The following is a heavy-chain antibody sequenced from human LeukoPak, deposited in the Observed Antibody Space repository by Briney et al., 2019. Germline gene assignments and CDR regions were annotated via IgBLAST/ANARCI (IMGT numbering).Heavy chain of an antibody. D-gene: IGHD3-22*01. CDR2: FYYSGRT. V-gene: IGHV4-59*01. CDR3: ARDDGSGYYPYFDY. CDR1: VVSLSSYY. J-gene: IGHJ4*02. Sequence: SETLSLTCTVSVVSLSSYYWSWIRRSPGKGREWLGYFYYSGRTNSNPSLQSRVTISVYTSKNQFSLKLSSVTAADTAVYYCARDDGSGYYPYFDYGGQGTLVTVSS.